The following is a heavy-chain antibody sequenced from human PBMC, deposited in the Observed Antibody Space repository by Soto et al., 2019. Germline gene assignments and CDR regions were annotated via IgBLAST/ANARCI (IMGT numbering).Heavy chain of an antibody. CDR2: ITSSSGHI. J-gene: IGHJ6*02. V-gene: IGHV3-21*02. D-gene: IGHD3-10*01. Sequence: EVQLVESGGGLVKPGGSLRLCCEASGFTLTTYTMNWVRQASGKGLEWVSSITSSSGHIYYADSVKGRFTISRDNARNSLYLQMNSLIAEDTAVYYCVRERGLSSFYGMDVWGQGTTVTVSS. CDR1: GFTLTTYT. CDR3: VRERGLSSFYGMDV.